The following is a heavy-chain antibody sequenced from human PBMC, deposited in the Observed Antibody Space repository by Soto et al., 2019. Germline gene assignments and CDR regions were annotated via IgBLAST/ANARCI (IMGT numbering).Heavy chain of an antibody. Sequence: GGSLRLSCAASGFTFSSYSMNWVRQAPGKGLEWVSYISSSSSTIYYADSVKGRFTISRDNAKNSLYLQMNSLRAEDTAVYYCARDQPVNYYYYTDVWGKGTTVTVSS. J-gene: IGHJ6*03. CDR3: ARDQPVNYYYYTDV. CDR1: GFTFSSYS. CDR2: ISSSSSTI. V-gene: IGHV3-48*01.